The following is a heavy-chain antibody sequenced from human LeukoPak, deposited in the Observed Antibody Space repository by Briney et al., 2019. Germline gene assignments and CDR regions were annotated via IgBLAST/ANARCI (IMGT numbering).Heavy chain of an antibody. D-gene: IGHD6-19*01. J-gene: IGHJ4*02. V-gene: IGHV4-59*11. CDR3: ARGGWSMDC. CDR1: GGSLNNHH. CDR2: IYHSGST. Sequence: SETLSLTCTVSGGSLNNHHWSWIRQPPGKGLEWIGYIYHSGSTNYNPSLKGRITISVDTSKNQFSLKLSSVTAADTAIYYCARGGWSMDCWGQGTLVTVTS.